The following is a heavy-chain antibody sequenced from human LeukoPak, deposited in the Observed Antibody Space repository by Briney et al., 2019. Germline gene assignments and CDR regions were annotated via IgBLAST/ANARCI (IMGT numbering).Heavy chain of an antibody. CDR3: ARDEQQLVRGYFQH. CDR2: ISSSGSTI. CDR1: GFTFSSYE. Sequence: QPGGSLRLSCAASGFTFSSYEMNWVRQAPGKGLEWVSYISSSGSTIYYADSVKGRFTISRDNAKNSLYLQMNSLRAEDTAVYYCARDEQQLVRGYFQHCGQGTLVTVSS. D-gene: IGHD6-13*01. V-gene: IGHV3-48*03. J-gene: IGHJ1*01.